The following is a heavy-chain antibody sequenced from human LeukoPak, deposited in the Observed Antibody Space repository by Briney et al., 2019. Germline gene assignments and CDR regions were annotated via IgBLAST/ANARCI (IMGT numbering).Heavy chain of an antibody. V-gene: IGHV3-74*01. Sequence: GSPRLSCAASGFTFSSFWMHWVRQAPGKGLVWVSRINSVGSSTSYADSVKGRFTISRDNAKNTLYLQMNSLRAEDTAVYYCARERTSGWDAFDFWGQGTLVTVSS. CDR2: INSVGSST. D-gene: IGHD6-19*01. CDR1: GFTFSSFW. CDR3: ARERTSGWDAFDF. J-gene: IGHJ4*02.